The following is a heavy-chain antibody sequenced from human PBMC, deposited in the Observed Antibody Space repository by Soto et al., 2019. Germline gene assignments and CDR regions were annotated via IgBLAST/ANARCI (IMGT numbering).Heavy chain of an antibody. V-gene: IGHV3-7*05. CDR3: ARYVGEI. CDR2: INQDGSEK. CDR1: GFTFSNYY. J-gene: IGHJ3*02. D-gene: IGHD2-15*01. Sequence: EAQLVESGGALVQPGGSLRLSCAASGFTFSNYYMTWVRQAPGKGLQWVASINQDGSEKYSVDSVKGRFNISRDNGKNSVYLQMNSLRVEDTAVYYCARYVGEIWGHGTKVTVSS.